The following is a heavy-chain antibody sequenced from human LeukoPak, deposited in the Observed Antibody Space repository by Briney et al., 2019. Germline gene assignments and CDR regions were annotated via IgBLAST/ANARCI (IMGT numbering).Heavy chain of an antibody. CDR3: ARERGTVTTSFNY. J-gene: IGHJ4*02. CDR2: IIPIFGTA. V-gene: IGHV1-69*05. D-gene: IGHD4-11*01. CDR1: GGTFSSYA. Sequence: GASVKVSCKASGGTFSSYAISWVRQAPGQGLEWRGRIIPIFGTANYAQKFQGRVTITTDESTSTAYMELSSLRSEDTAVYYCARERGTVTTSFNYWGQGTLVTVSS.